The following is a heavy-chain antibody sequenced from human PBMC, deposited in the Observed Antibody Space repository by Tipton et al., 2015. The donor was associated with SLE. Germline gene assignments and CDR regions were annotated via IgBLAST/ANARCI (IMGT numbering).Heavy chain of an antibody. Sequence: TLSLTCTVSGGSITNHYWNWIRQPPGKGLEWIGYIHYSGTTHDNPSLKSRVTMSVDMSKNQFSLRLSSVTAADTAVYYCATLSLPYADYEMNWGQGTLVTVSS. J-gene: IGHJ4*02. CDR3: ATLSLPYADYEMN. V-gene: IGHV4-59*11. D-gene: IGHD4-17*01. CDR1: GGSITNHY. CDR2: IHYSGTT.